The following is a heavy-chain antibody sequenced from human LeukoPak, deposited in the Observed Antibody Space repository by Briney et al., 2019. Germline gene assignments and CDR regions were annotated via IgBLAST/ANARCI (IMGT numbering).Heavy chain of an antibody. J-gene: IGHJ4*02. CDR2: NYNTWST. CDR1: VYFVSCGYY. Sequence: SDTLSLTCGVSVYFVSCGYYWGWIRQPPGDGLECIGNNYNTWSTFYNPSLETRVTISIDTSNNHFSLKLSSVTPADTAVYYFASRKRVTNALSFDYWGEGSLVIVSS. D-gene: IGHD2-8*01. CDR3: ASRKRVTNALSFDY. V-gene: IGHV4-38-2*01.